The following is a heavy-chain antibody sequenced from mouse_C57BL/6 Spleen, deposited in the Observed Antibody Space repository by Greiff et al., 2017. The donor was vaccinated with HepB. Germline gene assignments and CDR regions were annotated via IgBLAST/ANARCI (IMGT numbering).Heavy chain of an antibody. CDR1: GFTFSSYA. Sequence: EVQGVESGGGLVKPGGSLKLSRAASGFTFSSYAMSWVRQTPEKRLEWVATISDGGSYTYYPDNVKGRFTISRDNAKNNLYLQMSHLKSEDTAMYYCARGGPTIVTTWYFDVWGTGTTVTVSS. CDR2: ISDGGSYT. J-gene: IGHJ1*03. V-gene: IGHV5-4*01. D-gene: IGHD2-5*01. CDR3: ARGGPTIVTTWYFDV.